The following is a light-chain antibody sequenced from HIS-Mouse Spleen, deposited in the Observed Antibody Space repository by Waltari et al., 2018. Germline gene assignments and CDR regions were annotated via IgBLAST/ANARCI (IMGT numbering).Light chain of an antibody. V-gene: IGLV6-57*04. CDR3: QSYDSSNLV. CDR2: EDN. CDR1: SGSIASNS. J-gene: IGLJ3*02. Sequence: NFMLTQPHSVSESPGKTVTISCTRSSGSIASNSVQWYQQLPGSAPPTVIYEDNQRPPGVPDRFSGSIDSSSNSASLTISGLKTEDEADYYCQSYDSSNLVFGGGTKLTVL.